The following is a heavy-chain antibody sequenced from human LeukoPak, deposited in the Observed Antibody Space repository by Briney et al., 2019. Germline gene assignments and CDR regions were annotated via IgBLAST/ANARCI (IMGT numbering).Heavy chain of an antibody. Sequence: GGSLRLSCAASGFTFSSYAMSWVRQAPGKGLEWVSAISGNGGSTYYADSVKGRFTISRDNSKNTLYLQMNSLRAEDTAVYYCAKSLAYCGGDCYITEYFQHWGQGTLVTVSS. CDR2: ISGNGGST. J-gene: IGHJ1*01. CDR1: GFTFSSYA. V-gene: IGHV3-23*01. D-gene: IGHD2-21*02. CDR3: AKSLAYCGGDCYITEYFQH.